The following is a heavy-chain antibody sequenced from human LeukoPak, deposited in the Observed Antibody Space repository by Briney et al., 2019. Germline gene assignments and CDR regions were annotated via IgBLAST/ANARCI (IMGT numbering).Heavy chain of an antibody. J-gene: IGHJ5*02. Sequence: GGSLRLSCAASGFTVSSNYMSWVRQAPGKGLEWVSSISSSSSYIYYADSVKGRFTISRDNAKNSLYLQMNSLRAEDTAVYYCARSHCSSTSCYNPWGQGTLVTVSS. V-gene: IGHV3-21*01. D-gene: IGHD2-2*02. CDR1: GFTVSSNY. CDR3: ARSHCSSTSCYNP. CDR2: ISSSSSYI.